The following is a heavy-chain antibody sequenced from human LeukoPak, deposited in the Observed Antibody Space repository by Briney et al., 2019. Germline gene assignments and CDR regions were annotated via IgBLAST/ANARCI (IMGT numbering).Heavy chain of an antibody. CDR3: ALFPLDGMDV. CDR2: IYYSGST. CDR1: GGSISSSSYY. J-gene: IGHJ6*02. V-gene: IGHV4-39*01. Sequence: SETLPLTCTVSGGSISSSSYYWGWIRQPPGKGLEWIGSIYYSGSTYYNPSLKSRVTISVDTSKNQFSLKLSSVTAADTAVYYCALFPLDGMDVWGQGTTVTVSS. D-gene: IGHD2-21*01.